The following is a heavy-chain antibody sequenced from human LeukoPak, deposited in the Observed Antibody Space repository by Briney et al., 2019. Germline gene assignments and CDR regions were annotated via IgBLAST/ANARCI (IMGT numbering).Heavy chain of an antibody. V-gene: IGHV5-51*01. CDR1: GYSFTSYW. Sequence: GESLKISCKGSGYSFTSYWIAWVRQMPGKGLEWMGIIYPGDSDTRYSPSFQGQVTISADKSINTAYLQWSSLEASDTAMYYCARDLTMGSRRFDPWGQGTLVTVSS. CDR2: IYPGDSDT. J-gene: IGHJ5*02. D-gene: IGHD1-14*01. CDR3: ARDLTMGSRRFDP.